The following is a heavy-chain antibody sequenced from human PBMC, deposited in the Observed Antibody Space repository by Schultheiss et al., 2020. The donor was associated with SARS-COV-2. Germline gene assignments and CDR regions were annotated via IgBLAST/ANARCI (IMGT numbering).Heavy chain of an antibody. Sequence: ASVKVSCKASGYTFTSYDINWVRQATGQGLEWMGWMNPNSGNTGYAQKFQGWVTMTRDTSISTAYMELSRLRSDDTAVYYCARTPSHYFDYWGQGTLVTVSS. CDR1: GYTFTSYD. J-gene: IGHJ4*02. D-gene: IGHD2-15*01. CDR3: ARTPSHYFDY. V-gene: IGHV1-8*01. CDR2: MNPNSGNT.